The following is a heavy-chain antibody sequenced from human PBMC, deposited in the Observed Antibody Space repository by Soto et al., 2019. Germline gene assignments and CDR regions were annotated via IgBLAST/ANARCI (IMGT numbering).Heavy chain of an antibody. Sequence: ASVKVSCKASGYTFTSYAMHWVRQAPGQRLEWMGWINAGNGNTKYSQKFQGRVTITRDTSASTAYMELSSLRSEDTAVYYCAREVLRDIVVVVAAFTNDAFDIWGQGTMVTVSS. J-gene: IGHJ3*02. V-gene: IGHV1-3*01. D-gene: IGHD2-15*01. CDR2: INAGNGNT. CDR1: GYTFTSYA. CDR3: AREVLRDIVVVVAAFTNDAFDI.